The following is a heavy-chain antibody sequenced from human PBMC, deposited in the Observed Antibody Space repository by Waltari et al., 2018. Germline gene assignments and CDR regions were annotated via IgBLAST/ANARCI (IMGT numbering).Heavy chain of an antibody. CDR2: VHPSGST. CDR3: ARGQDSAKIHY. D-gene: IGHD2-15*01. CDR1: GGSLSGHY. J-gene: IGHJ4*02. V-gene: IGHV4-34*01. Sequence: QVQLHQWGAGLLKPSETLSLTCAIYGGSLSGHYKGWIRQPPGKGLEWIGEVHPSGSTDYNPSLKSRVTISVDTSKNQFSLNLSSVTAADTAIYYCARGQDSAKIHYWGQGTLVTVSS.